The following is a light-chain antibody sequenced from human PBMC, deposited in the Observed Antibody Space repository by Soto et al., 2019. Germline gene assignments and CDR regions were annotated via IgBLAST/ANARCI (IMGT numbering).Light chain of an antibody. CDR2: GAS. CDR1: QSVSSN. V-gene: IGKV3-15*01. CDR3: QQYNDASPIT. Sequence: EIVLTQSPATLSVSPGERATLSCRASQSVSSNLAWYQQKPGQAPRLLIYGASTRATGVPARFGGSGSETEFTLTINSLQSEDFALYSCQQYNDASPITFGQGTRLEIK. J-gene: IGKJ5*01.